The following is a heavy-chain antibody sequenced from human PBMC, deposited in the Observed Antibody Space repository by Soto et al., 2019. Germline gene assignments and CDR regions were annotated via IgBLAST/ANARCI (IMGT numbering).Heavy chain of an antibody. CDR2: IYHSGST. J-gene: IGHJ5*02. CDR3: ARFSGYSQQRFDP. CDR1: GGSISSSNW. D-gene: IGHD6-13*01. Sequence: QVQLQESGPGLVKPSGTLSLTCAVSGGSISSSNWWSWVRQPPGKGLEWIGEIYHSGSTNYNPSLKGPVNISVDKSKNQSSLKLSSVTAADTAVDYCARFSGYSQQRFDPWGQGTLVTVSS. V-gene: IGHV4-4*02.